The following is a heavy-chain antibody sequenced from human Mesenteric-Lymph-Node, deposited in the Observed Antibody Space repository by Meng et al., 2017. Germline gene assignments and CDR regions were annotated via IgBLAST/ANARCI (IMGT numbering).Heavy chain of an antibody. J-gene: IGHJ3*01. V-gene: IGHV3-74*01. CDR3: AREAIVSTTDDAFDV. Sequence: GESLKISCEASGFTFTTSWMHWVRQAPGKGLAWVSRINRDGRTTNYADSVKGRFTISRDNAKNSLYLQMNSLRAEDTAVYYCAREAIVSTTDDAFDVWGQGTMVTVSS. CDR1: GFTFTTSW. D-gene: IGHD5/OR15-5a*01. CDR2: INRDGRTT.